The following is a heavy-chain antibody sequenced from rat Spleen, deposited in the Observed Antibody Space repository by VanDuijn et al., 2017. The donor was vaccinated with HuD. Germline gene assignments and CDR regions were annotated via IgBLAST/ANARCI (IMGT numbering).Heavy chain of an antibody. J-gene: IGHJ2*01. CDR3: ARLATIAASYYFDY. V-gene: IGHV5-17*01. Sequence: EVQLVESGGGLVQPGRSLKLSCAASGFTFSDYAMAWVRQAPKKGLEWVATIIYDGSSTYYRDSVKGRFTISRDNAKSTLYLQMDSLRSEDTATYYCARLATIAASYYFDYWGQGVMVTVSS. D-gene: IGHD1-2*01. CDR1: GFTFSDYA. CDR2: IIYDGSST.